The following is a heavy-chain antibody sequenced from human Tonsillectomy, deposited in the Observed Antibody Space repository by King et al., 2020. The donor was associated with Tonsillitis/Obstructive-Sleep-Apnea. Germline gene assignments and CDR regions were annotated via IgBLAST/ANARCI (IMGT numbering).Heavy chain of an antibody. V-gene: IGHV3-53*01. Sequence: VQLVESGGGLIQPGGSLRLSCAASGFTVRSDYMSWVRQAPGKGLEFFSCIYHDAYTDYADSGKGRFTISRDNSKNSLYLQMNSLRAQDTAVYYCVRVTYSTSWATPNDYWGQGTLVTVSS. J-gene: IGHJ4*02. CDR2: IYHDAYT. CDR1: GFTVRSDY. CDR3: VRVTYSTSWATPNDY. D-gene: IGHD6-13*01.